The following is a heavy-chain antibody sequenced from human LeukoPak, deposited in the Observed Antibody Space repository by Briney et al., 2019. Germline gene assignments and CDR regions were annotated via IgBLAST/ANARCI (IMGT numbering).Heavy chain of an antibody. CDR2: IYHSGST. CDR3: ARVDHSSSWYYYYYMDV. D-gene: IGHD6-13*01. V-gene: IGHV4-38-2*02. J-gene: IGHJ6*03. CDR1: GYSISSGYY. Sequence: SETLSLTCTVSGYSISSGYYWGWIRQPPGKGLEWIGSIYHSGSTYYNPSLKSRVTISVDTSKNQFSLKLSSVTAADTAVYYCARVDHSSSWYYYYYMDVWGKGTTVTVSS.